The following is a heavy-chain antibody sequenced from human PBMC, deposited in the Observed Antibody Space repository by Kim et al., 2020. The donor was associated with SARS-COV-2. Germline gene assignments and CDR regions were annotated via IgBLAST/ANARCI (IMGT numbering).Heavy chain of an antibody. CDR3: ARTGSGRGNYFDY. Sequence: GGSLRFSCAASGFTFSSYEMNWVRQAPGKGLEWVSYISSRGMTKYYADSVKGRFTISRDNAKNSVYLQMNSLRAEDTAVYYCARTGSGRGNYFDYWGQGILVTVSS. CDR2: ISSRGMTK. J-gene: IGHJ4*02. D-gene: IGHD2-15*01. V-gene: IGHV3-48*03. CDR1: GFTFSSYE.